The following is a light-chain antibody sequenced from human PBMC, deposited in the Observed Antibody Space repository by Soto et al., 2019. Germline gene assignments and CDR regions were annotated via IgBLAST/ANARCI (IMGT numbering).Light chain of an antibody. CDR3: MQGVQTPPT. J-gene: IGKJ4*01. V-gene: IGKV2-28*01. Sequence: DIVMTQSPLSLSVTPGEPASIFCRSSQSLLYSNGYNYLDWYLQKPGQSPLLLIYLGSNRATGVPDRFSASGSGTDFTLKISRVEAEDVGVYYCMQGVQTPPTFGGGTKVDIK. CDR2: LGS. CDR1: QSLLYSNGYNY.